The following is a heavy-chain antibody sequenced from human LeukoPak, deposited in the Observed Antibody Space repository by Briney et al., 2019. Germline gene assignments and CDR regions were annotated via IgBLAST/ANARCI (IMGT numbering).Heavy chain of an antibody. CDR1: GGSISSYY. J-gene: IGHJ4*02. CDR3: AAGVYYYDSSGYIPGLDY. Sequence: SETLSLTCTVSGGSISSYYWSWIRQPPGKGLEWIGYIYYSGSTNYNPSLKSRGTISVDTSKNQFSLKLSSVTAADTAVYYCAAGVYYYDSSGYIPGLDYWGQGTLVTVSS. D-gene: IGHD3-22*01. V-gene: IGHV4-59*01. CDR2: IYYSGST.